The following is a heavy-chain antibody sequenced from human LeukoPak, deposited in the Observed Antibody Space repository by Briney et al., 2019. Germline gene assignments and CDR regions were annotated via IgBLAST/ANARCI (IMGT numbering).Heavy chain of an antibody. D-gene: IGHD5-12*01. V-gene: IGHV3-23*01. Sequence: GGSLRLSCAASRFTFSSYAMSWVRQAPGKGLEWVSAISGIGGSTYYADSVKGRFTISRDNSKNTLYLQMNSLRAEDTAVYYCAKDRPPVRQWLRFNPTGYDYWGQGTLVTVSS. CDR2: ISGIGGST. CDR3: AKDRPPVRQWLRFNPTGYDY. CDR1: RFTFSSYA. J-gene: IGHJ4*02.